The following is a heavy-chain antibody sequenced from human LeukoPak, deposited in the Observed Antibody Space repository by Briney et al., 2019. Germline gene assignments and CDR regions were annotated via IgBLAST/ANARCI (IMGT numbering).Heavy chain of an antibody. D-gene: IGHD1-1*01. CDR1: GDSVSSDTSY. J-gene: IGHJ4*02. Sequence: SETLSLTCTVSGDSVSSDTSYWSWIRQPPGKGLGWIGYIGYSGSTDYTPSLKSRVSISLGRSKNQISLKLTSVTAAATAVYFCARGNMNNWRFDYWGQGTLVTVSS. CDR2: IGYSGST. V-gene: IGHV4-61*01. CDR3: ARGNMNNWRFDY.